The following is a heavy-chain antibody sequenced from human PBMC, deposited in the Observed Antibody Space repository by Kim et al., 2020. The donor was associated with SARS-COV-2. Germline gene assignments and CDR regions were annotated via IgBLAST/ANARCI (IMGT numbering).Heavy chain of an antibody. Sequence: STPSLKSRVTISGATSKNQFSLKLSSVTAADTAVYYCAIGSGWYANWFDPWGQGTLVTVSS. J-gene: IGHJ5*02. D-gene: IGHD6-19*01. CDR3: AIGSGWYANWFDP. V-gene: IGHV4-4*09.